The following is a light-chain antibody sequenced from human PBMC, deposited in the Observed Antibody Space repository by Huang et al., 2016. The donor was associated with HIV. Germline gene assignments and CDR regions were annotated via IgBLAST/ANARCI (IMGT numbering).Light chain of an antibody. CDR3: QQFGSSPPYS. J-gene: IGKJ2*03. Sequence: EIVLTQSPDTLSLSPGEGATVSCRASQSVTRNYLAWYQQSPGQAPKLLIYGASTRATGIPDRFSGSGSGTDFTLTISRLAPEDFAVYYCQQFGSSPPYSFGQGTKLEIK. V-gene: IGKV3-20*01. CDR1: QSVTRNY. CDR2: GAS.